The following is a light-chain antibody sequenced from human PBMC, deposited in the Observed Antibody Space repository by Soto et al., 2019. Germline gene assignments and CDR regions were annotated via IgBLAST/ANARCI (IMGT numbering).Light chain of an antibody. Sequence: QSALTQPPSASASPGQSITISCTATSTDAGGYNYVSWYQQHPGEAPKFMIYDVSNRPSGVSNRFSGSKSGNTASLTISGLQAEDEADYYCCSYTTSNTRQIVFGTGTKV. CDR3: CSYTTSNTRQIV. CDR1: STDAGGYNY. J-gene: IGLJ1*01. CDR2: DVS. V-gene: IGLV2-14*01.